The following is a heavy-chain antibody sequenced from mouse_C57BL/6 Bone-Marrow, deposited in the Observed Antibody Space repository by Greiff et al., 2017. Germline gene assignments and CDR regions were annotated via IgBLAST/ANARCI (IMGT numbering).Heavy chain of an antibody. CDR1: GFTFSDYG. J-gene: IGHJ3*01. CDR2: ISSGSSTI. D-gene: IGHD3-2*02. CDR3: AKDSSGPFAY. V-gene: IGHV5-17*01. Sequence: EVMLVESGGGLVKPGGSLKLSCAASGFTFSDYGMHWVRQAPEKGLEWVAYISSGSSTIYYADTVKGRVTISRDNAKNTLFLQMTSLRSEDTAMFYCAKDSSGPFAYWGQGTLVTVSA.